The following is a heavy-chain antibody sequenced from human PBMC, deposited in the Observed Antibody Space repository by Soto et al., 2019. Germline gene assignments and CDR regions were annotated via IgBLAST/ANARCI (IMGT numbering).Heavy chain of an antibody. V-gene: IGHV1-8*01. J-gene: IGHJ4*02. D-gene: IGHD2-8*01. Sequence: QVQLVQSGDEVKKPGASVKDSCKASGYTFTSYDINWVRQATGQGLEWMGWMNPNSGNTGYAQKFQGRVTMTRNTSISTAYMELSSLRSENTAVYYCARGNRMLKGSFDYWGQGALVTVSS. CDR3: ARGNRMLKGSFDY. CDR1: GYTFTSYD. CDR2: MNPNSGNT.